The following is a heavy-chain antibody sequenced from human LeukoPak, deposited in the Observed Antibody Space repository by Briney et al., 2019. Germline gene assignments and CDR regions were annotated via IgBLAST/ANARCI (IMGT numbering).Heavy chain of an antibody. V-gene: IGHV3-23*01. J-gene: IGHJ4*02. CDR3: ANSPMVRGVTRLFDY. CDR2: ISGRGGST. Sequence: GGSLRLSCAASGFTFSSYAMSWVRQAPGKGLEWVSAISGRGGSTYYADSVQGRFTNSRDNSKNTLYLQMNSLRAEDTAVYSCANSPMVRGVTRLFDYWGQGTLVTVSS. CDR1: GFTFSSYA. D-gene: IGHD3-10*01.